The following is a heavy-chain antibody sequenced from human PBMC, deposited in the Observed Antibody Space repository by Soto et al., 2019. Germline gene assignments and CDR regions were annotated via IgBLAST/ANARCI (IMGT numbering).Heavy chain of an antibody. J-gene: IGHJ6*02. V-gene: IGHV1-2*04. Sequence: ASVKVSCNASGYTFTGYYMHWVRQAPGQGLEWMGWINPNSGGTNYAQKFQGWVTMTRDTSISTAYMELSRLRSDDTAVYYCARARFSSWYSTYYYYGMDVWGQGTTVTVSS. CDR2: INPNSGGT. CDR3: ARARFSSWYSTYYYYGMDV. D-gene: IGHD6-13*01. CDR1: GYTFTGYY.